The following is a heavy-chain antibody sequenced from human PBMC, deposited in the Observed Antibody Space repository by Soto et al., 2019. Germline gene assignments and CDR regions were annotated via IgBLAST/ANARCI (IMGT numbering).Heavy chain of an antibody. J-gene: IGHJ4*01. V-gene: IGHV4-38-2*01. CDR2: IYHGGTT. CDR3: ARVHVMVVAGSTFDY. Sequence: SETLSLSCAVSGDSISSGYYWAWIRQRPGKGPEWIGSIYHGGTTFYNPSLKSRITISVDTSNNQFSLKLTSVTAADTAVYYCARVHVMVVAGSTFDYWGHGTRVTVSS. CDR1: GDSISSGYY. D-gene: IGHD6-19*01.